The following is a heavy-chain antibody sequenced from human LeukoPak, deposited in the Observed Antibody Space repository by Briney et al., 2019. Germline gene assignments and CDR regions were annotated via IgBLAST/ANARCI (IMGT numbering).Heavy chain of an antibody. CDR2: IYHSGST. V-gene: IGHV4-4*02. D-gene: IGHD3-3*01. Sequence: SGTLSLTCAVSGGSISSSNWWSWVRQPPGKGLEWIREIYHSGSTYYNPSLKSRVTISVDTSKNQFSLKLSSVTAADTAVYYCASQRGTYDFWSGYWASNWFDPWGQGTLVTVSS. CDR3: ASQRGTYDFWSGYWASNWFDP. J-gene: IGHJ5*02. CDR1: GGSISSSNW.